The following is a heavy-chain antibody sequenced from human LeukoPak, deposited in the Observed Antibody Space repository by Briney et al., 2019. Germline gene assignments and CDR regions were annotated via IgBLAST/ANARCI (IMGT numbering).Heavy chain of an antibody. V-gene: IGHV4-34*01. CDR1: GGSFSGYY. CDR2: INHSGST. CDR3: ARTSLWFGELFHVFDI. Sequence: SETLSLTCAVYGGSFSGYYWSWIRQPPGKGLEWIGEINHSGSTNYNPSLKSRVTISVDTSNNQFFLKLRSVTAADTAVYYCARTSLWFGELFHVFDIWGQGTMVTVSS. J-gene: IGHJ3*02. D-gene: IGHD3-10*01.